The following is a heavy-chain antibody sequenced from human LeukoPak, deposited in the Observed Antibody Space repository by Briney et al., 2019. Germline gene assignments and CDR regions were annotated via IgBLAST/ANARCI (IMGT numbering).Heavy chain of an antibody. J-gene: IGHJ4*02. V-gene: IGHV4-59*12. Sequence: GSLRLSCAASGFTFSDYYMSWIRQAPGKGLEWIGYIYYSGSTNYNPSLKSRVTISVDTSKNQFSLKLSSVTAADTAVYYCARERSSSPDYWGQGSLVTVSS. CDR2: IYYSGST. CDR3: ARERSSSPDY. CDR1: GFTFSDYY. D-gene: IGHD6-6*01.